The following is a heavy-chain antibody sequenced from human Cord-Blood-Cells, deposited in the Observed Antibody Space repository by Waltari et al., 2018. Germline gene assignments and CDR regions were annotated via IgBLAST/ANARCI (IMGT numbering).Heavy chain of an antibody. CDR3: ASSQYSSGWYLDY. CDR2: IYYSGST. J-gene: IGHJ4*02. Sequence: QVQLQESGPGLVKPSQTLSLPCTVSGGPISSGDYHWSWIRQPPGKGLEWIGYIYYSGSTYYNPSLKSRVTISVDTSKNQFSLKLSSVTAADTAVYYCASSQYSSGWYLDYWGQGTLVTVSS. V-gene: IGHV4-30-4*08. CDR1: GGPISSGDYH. D-gene: IGHD6-19*01.